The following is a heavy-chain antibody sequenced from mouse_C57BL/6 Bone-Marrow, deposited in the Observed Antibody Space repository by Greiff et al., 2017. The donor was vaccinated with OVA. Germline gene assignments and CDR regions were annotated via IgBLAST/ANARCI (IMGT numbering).Heavy chain of an antibody. CDR2: ISSGGSYT. CDR1: GFTFSSYG. CDR3: ARRGATMVRDWFAY. Sequence: ESGGDLVKPGGSLKLSCAASGFTFSSYGMSWVRQTPDKRLEWVATISSGGSYTSYPDSVKGRFTLSRDNAKNTLYLQMSSLKSEDTAMYYCARRGATMVRDWFAYWGQGTLVTVSA. J-gene: IGHJ3*01. V-gene: IGHV5-6*01. D-gene: IGHD2-2*01.